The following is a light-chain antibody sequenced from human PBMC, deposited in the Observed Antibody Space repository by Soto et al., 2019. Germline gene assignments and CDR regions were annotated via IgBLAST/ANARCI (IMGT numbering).Light chain of an antibody. CDR2: AAS. CDR3: QQYGSSPLT. J-gene: IGKJ4*01. Sequence: EIVLTQSPGTLSLSPGERVTLSCRASQSVRNNYLAWYQQRPGQAPRLLIYAASSRATGIPDRFSGSGSGTDFTLTISRLEPEDFAVYYCQQYGSSPLTFGGGTKVDI. V-gene: IGKV3-20*01. CDR1: QSVRNNY.